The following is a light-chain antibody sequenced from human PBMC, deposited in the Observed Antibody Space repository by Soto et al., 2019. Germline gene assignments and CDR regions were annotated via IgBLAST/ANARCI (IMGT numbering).Light chain of an antibody. J-gene: IGKJ4*01. Sequence: DIQMTQSPSSLSASVGDRVTITCRASQGISNYLAWYQQKPGKVPKLLLYAASTLQSWVPSRFSSSGSGTDFTLTISSLQPEDVATYYCQKYNSAPPLTFGGGTKVEIK. V-gene: IGKV1-27*01. CDR3: QKYNSAPPLT. CDR2: AAS. CDR1: QGISNY.